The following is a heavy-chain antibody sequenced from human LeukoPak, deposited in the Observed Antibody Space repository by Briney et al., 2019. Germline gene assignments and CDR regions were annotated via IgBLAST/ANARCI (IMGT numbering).Heavy chain of an antibody. J-gene: IGHJ6*02. CDR2: ISGSGGGT. CDR3: AKDATWNGMDV. D-gene: IGHD3-3*01. Sequence: GGSLRLSCAASGFTFSSYSMTWVRQTPGKGLEWVSGISGSGGGTYYVDSVKGRFTISRDNSKNALYLQMNSLRAEDTAVYYCAKDATWNGMDVWGQGTTVTVSS. V-gene: IGHV3-23*01. CDR1: GFTFSSYS.